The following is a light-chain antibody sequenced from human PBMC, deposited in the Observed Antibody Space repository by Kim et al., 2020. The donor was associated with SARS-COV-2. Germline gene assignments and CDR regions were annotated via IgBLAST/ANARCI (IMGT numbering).Light chain of an antibody. CDR1: KLGDKN. V-gene: IGLV3-1*01. Sequence: SVSQGQTASITCSGDKLGDKNVCWYQQKPGQSPVLVIYEDSKRPSGIPERVSGSNSGNTATLTISGTQAMDEADYFCQAWDSSTVVFGGGTKLTVL. J-gene: IGLJ2*01. CDR3: QAWDSSTVV. CDR2: EDS.